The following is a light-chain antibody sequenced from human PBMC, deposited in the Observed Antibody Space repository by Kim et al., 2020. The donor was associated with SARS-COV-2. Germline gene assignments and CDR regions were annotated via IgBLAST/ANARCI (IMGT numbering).Light chain of an antibody. CDR3: MQALQTPYT. J-gene: IGKJ2*01. Sequence: DIVMTQSPLSLPVTPGEPASISCRSSQSLLHSNGNNYFDWYLQKPGQSPQVVIYLGSNRASGVPDRFSGSGSGTDFTLTISRVEAEDVGVYFCMQALQTPYTFGQGTKLEIK. V-gene: IGKV2-28*01. CDR1: QSLLHSNGNNY. CDR2: LGS.